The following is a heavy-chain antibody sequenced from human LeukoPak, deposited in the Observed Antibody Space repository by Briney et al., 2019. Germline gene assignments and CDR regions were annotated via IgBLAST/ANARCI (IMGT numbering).Heavy chain of an antibody. CDR1: GDSISTSNSY. Sequence: TSETLSLTCTVSGDSISTSNSYWGWIRQPPGKGLEWIGSIYTSGSTNYNPSLKSRVTISVDTSKNQFSLKLSSVTAADTAVYYCARRDGSTMVRGGWFDPWGQGTLVTVSS. J-gene: IGHJ5*02. CDR2: IYTSGST. V-gene: IGHV4-39*07. CDR3: ARRDGSTMVRGGWFDP. D-gene: IGHD3-10*01.